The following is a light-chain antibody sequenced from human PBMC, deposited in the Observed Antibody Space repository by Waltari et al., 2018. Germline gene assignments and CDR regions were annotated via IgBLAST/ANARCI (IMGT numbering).Light chain of an antibody. CDR3: SSYTRRSYWV. V-gene: IGLV2-14*01. J-gene: IGLJ3*02. CDR1: SRAVGFYDF. CDR2: QVN. Sequence: QSALTQPASVSGSPGQSITIYCTGTSRAVGFYDFVSWFQQHPGKAPKVMIYQVNNRPSGVSNRFSGSKSANTASLTISGLQAEDEADYYCSSYTRRSYWVFGGGTQLTVL.